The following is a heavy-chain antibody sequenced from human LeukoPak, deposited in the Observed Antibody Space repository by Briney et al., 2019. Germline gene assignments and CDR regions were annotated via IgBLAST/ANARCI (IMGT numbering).Heavy chain of an antibody. CDR3: ARDYCGGDCHLGGDGMGV. J-gene: IGHJ6*02. Sequence: ASVKVSCKTYGGTFNNYAINWVRQAPGQGLEWMGGIIPLFRTANYAQNFQGRVTIAADESTRTAHMELRSLRSDDTAVYYCARDYCGGDCHLGGDGMGVWGQGTTVTVSS. D-gene: IGHD2-21*02. CDR1: GGTFNNYA. CDR2: IIPLFRTA. V-gene: IGHV1-69*13.